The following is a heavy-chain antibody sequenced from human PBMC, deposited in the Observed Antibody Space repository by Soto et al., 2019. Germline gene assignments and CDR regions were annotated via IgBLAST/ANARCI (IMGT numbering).Heavy chain of an antibody. CDR1: GFTFSSYG. CDR2: IWYDGSNK. D-gene: IGHD2-2*01. V-gene: IGHV3-33*01. J-gene: IGHJ6*03. CDR3: ARDGVAIVVVPAAQGYYYYYYRDV. Sequence: GGSLRLSCAASGFTFSSYGMHWVRQAPGKGLEWVAVIWYDGSNKYYADSVKGRFTISRDNSKNTLYLQMNSLRAEDTAVYYCARDGVAIVVVPAAQGYYYYYYRDVWGKGTTVTVSS.